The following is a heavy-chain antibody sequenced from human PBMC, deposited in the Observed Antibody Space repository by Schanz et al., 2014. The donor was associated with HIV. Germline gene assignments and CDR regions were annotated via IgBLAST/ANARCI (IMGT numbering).Heavy chain of an antibody. CDR1: GFTFSTYA. J-gene: IGHJ4*02. Sequence: QVQLVESGGGVVQPGRSLRLSCAASGFTFSTYAMHWVRQAPGKGLEWMAVISFDGSNKYYADSVKGQFTISRDNSKNTLYLQMNSLRSEDPAVYYCARDGSKWNFEYWGQGTLVTVSS. V-gene: IGHV3-30-3*01. CDR2: ISFDGSNK. CDR3: ARDGSKWNFEY. D-gene: IGHD4-4*01.